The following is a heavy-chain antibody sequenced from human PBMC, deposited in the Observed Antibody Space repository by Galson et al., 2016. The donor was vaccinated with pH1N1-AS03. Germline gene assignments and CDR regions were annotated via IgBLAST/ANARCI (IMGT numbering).Heavy chain of an antibody. CDR2: TKQDGSET. CDR1: GLEFSYFW. CDR3: ARGEMIGDDS. D-gene: IGHD3-16*01. J-gene: IGHJ4*02. V-gene: IGHV3-7*03. Sequence: SLRLSCAASGLEFSYFWMTWVRQAPGKGPEWVANTKQDGSETHYVDSVKGRFTISRDNAKNSVYLQMNSLRVEDTAMYYCARGEMIGDDSWGQGTLVTVSS.